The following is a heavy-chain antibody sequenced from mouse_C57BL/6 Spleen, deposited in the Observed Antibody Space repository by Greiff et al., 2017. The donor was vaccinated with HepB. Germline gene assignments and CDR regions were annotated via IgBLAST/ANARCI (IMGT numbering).Heavy chain of an antibody. CDR3: ARSSYGSSYGY. CDR2: IDPSDSYT. CDR1: GYTFTSYW. Sequence: VQLQQPGAELVMPGASMKLSCKASGYTFTSYWMHWVKQRPGQGLEWIGEIDPSDSYTNYNQKFKGKSTLTVDKSSSTAYMQLSSLTSEDSAVYYCARSSYGSSYGYWGQGTTLTVSS. J-gene: IGHJ2*01. V-gene: IGHV1-69*01. D-gene: IGHD1-1*01.